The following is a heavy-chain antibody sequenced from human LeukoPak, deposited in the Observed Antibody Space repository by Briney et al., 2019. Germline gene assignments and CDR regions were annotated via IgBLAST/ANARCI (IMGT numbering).Heavy chain of an antibody. J-gene: IGHJ4*02. D-gene: IGHD1-26*01. CDR3: ARGPRRSGSMGY. V-gene: IGHV4-34*01. CDR2: INHSGST. Sequence: SETLSLTCAVYGGSFSGYCWSWIRQPPGKGLEWIGEINHSGSTNHNPSLKSRVTISVDTSKNQFSLKLSSVTAADTAVYYCARGPRRSGSMGYWGQGTLVTVPS. CDR1: GGSFSGYC.